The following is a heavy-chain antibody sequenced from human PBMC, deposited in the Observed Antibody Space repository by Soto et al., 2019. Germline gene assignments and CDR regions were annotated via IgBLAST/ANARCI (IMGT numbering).Heavy chain of an antibody. Sequence: EVHLLESGGTLVQPGGSLRLSCAASGFDFSTYAMTWVRQAPGKGLEWVSAIINCGATTYYADSVKGRFTISRDNSRNTLYLQMNSLRADDTAMYYCAKDWPGTSSVTSDFWGQGTLVTVSS. D-gene: IGHD4-17*01. V-gene: IGHV3-23*01. J-gene: IGHJ4*02. CDR1: GFDFSTYA. CDR3: AKDWPGTSSVTSDF. CDR2: IINCGATT.